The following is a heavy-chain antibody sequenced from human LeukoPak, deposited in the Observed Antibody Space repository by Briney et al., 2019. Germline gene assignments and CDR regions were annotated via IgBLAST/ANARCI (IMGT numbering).Heavy chain of an antibody. CDR1: GFTFKNYA. J-gene: IGHJ4*02. Sequence: PGRSLRLSCAASGFTFKNYAIHWVRQGPGKGLEWVSGISWNSDTIGYADSVKGRFTISRDNAKNSVSLQMDSLRAEDTALHFCANAAGAGSYYNPIDCWGQGTLVTVSS. V-gene: IGHV3-9*01. CDR2: ISWNSDTI. D-gene: IGHD3-10*01. CDR3: ANAAGAGSYYNPIDC.